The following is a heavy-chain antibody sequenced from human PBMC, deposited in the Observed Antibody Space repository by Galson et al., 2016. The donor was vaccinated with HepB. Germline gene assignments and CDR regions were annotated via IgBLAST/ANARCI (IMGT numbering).Heavy chain of an antibody. CDR1: GFDFRRYA. D-gene: IGHD5-24*01. V-gene: IGHV3-48*02. J-gene: IGHJ4*02. CDR3: ARGPRWLQLGYYFDY. CDR2: ISSTGSSI. Sequence: SLRLSCAASGFDFRRYAMNWVRQAPGKGLQWLSYISSTGSSIYYADSVKGRLTVSRDNDRSSLFLQLDDLRDEDTAIYYCARGPRWLQLGYYFDYWGQGVLVTVSS.